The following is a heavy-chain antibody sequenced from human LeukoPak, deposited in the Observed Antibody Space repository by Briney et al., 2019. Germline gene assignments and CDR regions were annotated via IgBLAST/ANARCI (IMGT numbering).Heavy chain of an antibody. CDR1: GFTFSSYA. CDR3: AKVVDYDRGYYYYYYMDV. J-gene: IGHJ6*03. D-gene: IGHD3-16*01. Sequence: PGGSLRLSCAASGFTFSSYAMSWVRQAPGKGLEWVSAISGSGGSTYYADSVKGRFTISRDNSKNTLYLQMNSLRAEDTAVYYCAKVVDYDRGYYYYYYMDVWGKGTTVTVSS. V-gene: IGHV3-23*01. CDR2: ISGSGGST.